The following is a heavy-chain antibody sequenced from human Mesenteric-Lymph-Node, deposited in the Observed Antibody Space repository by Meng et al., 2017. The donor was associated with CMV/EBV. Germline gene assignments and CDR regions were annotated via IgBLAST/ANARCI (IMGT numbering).Heavy chain of an antibody. CDR1: GFSFSDYY. Sequence: GESLKISCAASGFSFSDYYMTWIRQAPGKGLEWVSYISGGGDVISYADSVKGRLTISRDNAKNSLYLQLNSLRAEDTAVYYCAREGYYDSGGPIDYWGQGTLVTVSS. D-gene: IGHD3-22*01. J-gene: IGHJ4*02. V-gene: IGHV3-11*04. CDR2: ISGGGDVI. CDR3: AREGYYDSGGPIDY.